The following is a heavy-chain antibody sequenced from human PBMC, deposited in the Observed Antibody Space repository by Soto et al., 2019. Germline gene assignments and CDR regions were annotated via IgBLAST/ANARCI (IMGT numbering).Heavy chain of an antibody. CDR3: ARAHDHLLFRCAFDI. D-gene: IGHD2-21*02. J-gene: IGHJ3*02. V-gene: IGHV1-69*05. CDR1: GGTFSSYA. Sequence: QVQLVQSGAEVKKPGSSVKVSCKASGGTFSSYAISWVRQAPGQGLEWMGGIIPIFGTANYAQKFQGRVTITTDESKIPAEMELSSLRSEDTAVYYCARAHDHLLFRCAFDILSQGTMVTVSS. CDR2: IIPIFGTA.